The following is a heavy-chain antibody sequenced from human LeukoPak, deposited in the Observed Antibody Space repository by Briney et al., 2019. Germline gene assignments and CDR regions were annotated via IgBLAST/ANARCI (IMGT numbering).Heavy chain of an antibody. CDR3: AKGALGATFNYFDY. Sequence: GGSLRLSCAASGFTFRSYWMHWVRQAPGKGLVWVSRINSDGSSTSYADSVKGRFTISRDNAKNTLYLQMNSLRAEDTAVYYCAKGALGATFNYFDYWGQGTLVTVSS. CDR2: INSDGSST. D-gene: IGHD1-26*01. V-gene: IGHV3-74*01. CDR1: GFTFRSYW. J-gene: IGHJ4*02.